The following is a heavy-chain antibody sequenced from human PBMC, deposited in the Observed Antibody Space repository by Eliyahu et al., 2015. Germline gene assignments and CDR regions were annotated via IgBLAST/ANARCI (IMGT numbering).Heavy chain of an antibody. CDR1: GGSISXGGYY. CDR3: ARGPRTGKLQYFDY. D-gene: IGHD2-8*02. CDR2: IYYSGST. Sequence: QVQLQESGPGLVKPSQTLSLTCTVSGGSISXGGYYWSWIRQHPGKGXEWIGXIYYSGSTYYNPSLKSLVTISVDTSKNQFSLKLSSVTAADTAVYYCARGPRTGKLQYFDYWGQGTLVTVSS. V-gene: IGHV4-31*01. J-gene: IGHJ4*02.